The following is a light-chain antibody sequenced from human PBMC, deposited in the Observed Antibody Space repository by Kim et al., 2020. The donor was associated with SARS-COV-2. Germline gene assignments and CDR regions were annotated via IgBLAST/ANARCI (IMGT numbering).Light chain of an antibody. V-gene: IGLV1-36*01. CDR1: SSNIGKSA. Sequence: QSVLTQAPSVSAAPRQRVTISCSGSSSNIGKSAVNWYQQLPGKAPRLLIYYDDLLPSGVSGRFSGSKSGTSASLAISGLQSEDEAEYYCAAWDDSVNGWVFGGGTKVTV. CDR2: YDD. CDR3: AAWDDSVNGWV. J-gene: IGLJ3*02.